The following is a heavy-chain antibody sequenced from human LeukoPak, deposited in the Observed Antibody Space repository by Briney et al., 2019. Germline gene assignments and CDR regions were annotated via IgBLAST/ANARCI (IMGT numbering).Heavy chain of an antibody. V-gene: IGHV4-34*01. CDR2: INHSGST. CDR1: GGSFSGYY. Sequence: PSETLSLTCAVYGGSFSGYYWSWIRQPPGKGLEWIGEINHSGSTNYNPSLKSRVTISVDTSKNQFSLQLNSVTPEDTAVYYCASSDTTGTTGFDPWGQGTLVTVSS. CDR3: ASSDTTGTTGFDP. J-gene: IGHJ5*02. D-gene: IGHD1-1*01.